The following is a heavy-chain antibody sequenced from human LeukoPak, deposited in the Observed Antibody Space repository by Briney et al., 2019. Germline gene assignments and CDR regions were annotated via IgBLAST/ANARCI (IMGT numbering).Heavy chain of an antibody. CDR1: GFTFSRYW. CDR3: AKSKYSSGWYGY. CDR2: ISGSGGST. J-gene: IGHJ4*02. Sequence: GGSLRLSCAASGFTFSRYWMTWVRQAPGKGLEWVSAISGSGGSTYYADSVKGRFTISRDNSKNTLYLQMNSLRAEDTAVYYCAKSKYSSGWYGYWGQGTLVTVSS. D-gene: IGHD6-19*01. V-gene: IGHV3-23*01.